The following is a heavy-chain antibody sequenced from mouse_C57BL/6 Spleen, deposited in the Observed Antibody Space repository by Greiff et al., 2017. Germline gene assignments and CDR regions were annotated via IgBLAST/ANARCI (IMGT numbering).Heavy chain of an antibody. CDR3: ARGDYSKFAY. Sequence: QVQLQQPGPELVKPGASVKMSCKASGYTFTSYWITWVKQRPGQGLEWIGDIYPGSGSTNYNEKFKSKATLTVDTSSSTAYMQLSSLTSGDSAVYYCARGDYSKFAYWGQGTLVTVSA. CDR1: GYTFTSYW. D-gene: IGHD2-5*01. J-gene: IGHJ3*01. CDR2: IYPGSGST. V-gene: IGHV1-55*01.